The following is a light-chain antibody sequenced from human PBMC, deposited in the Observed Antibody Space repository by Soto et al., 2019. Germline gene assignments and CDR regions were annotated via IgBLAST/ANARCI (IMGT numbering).Light chain of an antibody. J-gene: IGLJ2*01. V-gene: IGLV2-8*01. CDR2: EVS. CDR3: SSYAGSNIPVV. Sequence: QSALTQPPSASGSPGQSVTISCTGTSSDVGGYNCVSWYQQHPGKAPKLMIYEVSKRPSGVPDRFSGSKSGNTASLTVSGLQAEDEADYYCSSYAGSNIPVVFGGGTKLTFL. CDR1: SSDVGGYNC.